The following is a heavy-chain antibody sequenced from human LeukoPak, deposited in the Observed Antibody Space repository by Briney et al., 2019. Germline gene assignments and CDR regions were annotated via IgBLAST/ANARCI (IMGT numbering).Heavy chain of an antibody. V-gene: IGHV1-8*01. CDR2: MNPNSGNT. D-gene: IGHD6-13*01. CDR3: ARLIAAAGTYYYYYYMDV. Sequence: GASVKVSCKASGYTFTSYDINWVRQATGQGLEWMGWMNPNSGNTAYAQKFQGRVTMTRNTSLSTAYMELSSLRSDDTAVYYCARLIAAAGTYYYYYYMDVWGEGTTVTISS. CDR1: GYTFTSYD. J-gene: IGHJ6*03.